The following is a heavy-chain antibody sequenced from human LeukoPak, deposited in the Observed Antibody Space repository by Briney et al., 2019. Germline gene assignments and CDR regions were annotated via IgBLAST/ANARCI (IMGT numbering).Heavy chain of an antibody. J-gene: IGHJ4*02. V-gene: IGHV4-59*01. D-gene: IGHD6-19*01. CDR1: GGSISSYY. Sequence: PSETLSLTCTVSGGSISSYYWSWIRQPPGKGLEWIGYIYYSGSTNYNPSLKSRVTISVDTSKNQFSLKLSSVTAADTAVYYCASLPIAVAGTVGGYWGQGTLVTVSS. CDR3: ASLPIAVAGTVGGY. CDR2: IYYSGST.